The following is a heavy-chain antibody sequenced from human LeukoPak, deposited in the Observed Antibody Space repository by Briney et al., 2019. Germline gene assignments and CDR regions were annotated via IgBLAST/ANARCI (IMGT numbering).Heavy chain of an antibody. CDR3: ASGFRSGYHS. Sequence: GGSLRLSCVASGFTFSDFFMSWIRQAPGKGLEWISFISYRADTPYYADSVKGRFTISRDNAKNSVFLQMNSLRVEDTAVYYCASGFRSGYHSWGQGTLVSVS. CDR1: GFTFSDFF. J-gene: IGHJ4*02. V-gene: IGHV3-11*01. CDR2: ISYRADTP. D-gene: IGHD3-9*01.